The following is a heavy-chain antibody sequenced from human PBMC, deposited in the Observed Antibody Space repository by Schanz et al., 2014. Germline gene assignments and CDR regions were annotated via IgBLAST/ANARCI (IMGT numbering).Heavy chain of an antibody. J-gene: IGHJ4*02. Sequence: DVQLLESGGGLVQPGGSLRLSCAASGFTFTNYAMSWVRQAPGKGPEWVSYIRSSSTPIYYADSVKGRFTISRDNAKNSLYLQMNSLRAEDTAVYYCARPPHDSSGYYPFDYWGQGTLVTVSS. D-gene: IGHD3-22*01. CDR2: IRSSSTPI. CDR1: GFTFTNYA. V-gene: IGHV3-48*01. CDR3: ARPPHDSSGYYPFDY.